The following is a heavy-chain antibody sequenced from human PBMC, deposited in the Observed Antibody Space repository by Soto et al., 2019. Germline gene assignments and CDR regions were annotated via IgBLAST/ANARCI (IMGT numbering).Heavy chain of an antibody. J-gene: IGHJ6*02. CDR2: IYYSGST. CDR1: GGSISSYY. CDR3: ARDRHYYGMDV. V-gene: IGHV4-59*01. Sequence: QVQLQESGPGLVKPSEILSLTCTVSGGSISSYYWSWIRQPPGKGLEWIGYIYYSGSTNYNPSLKRRVTISVYTSKNQFSLKLSSVTAADTAVYYCARDRHYYGMDVWGQGTTVTVSS.